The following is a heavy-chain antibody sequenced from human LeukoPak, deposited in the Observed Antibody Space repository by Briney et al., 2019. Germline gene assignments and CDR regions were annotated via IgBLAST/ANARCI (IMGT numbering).Heavy chain of an antibody. CDR3: ARGGQLVGY. CDR2: MDLDGSEK. Sequence: PGGSLRLSCAASGFSFSSYWMSWVRQAPGKGPEWVANMDLDGSEKYYGDSVQGRFTIFRDNAKNSLYLQMNSLRAEDTAVYYCARGGQLVGYWGQGTLVTVSS. J-gene: IGHJ4*02. D-gene: IGHD6-6*01. V-gene: IGHV3-7*01. CDR1: GFSFSSYW.